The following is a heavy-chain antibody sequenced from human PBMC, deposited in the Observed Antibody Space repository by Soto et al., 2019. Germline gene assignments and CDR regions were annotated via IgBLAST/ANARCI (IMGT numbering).Heavy chain of an antibody. CDR3: ARYCSGGSCYRDAFDI. Sequence: PSETLSLTCTVSGGSISSGDYYWSWIRQPPGKGLEWIGYIYYSGSTYYNPSLKSRVTISVDTSKNQFSLKLSSVTAADTAVYYCARYCSGGSCYRDAFDIWGQGTMVTVSS. J-gene: IGHJ3*02. CDR1: GGSISSGDYY. CDR2: IYYSGST. V-gene: IGHV4-30-4*01. D-gene: IGHD2-15*01.